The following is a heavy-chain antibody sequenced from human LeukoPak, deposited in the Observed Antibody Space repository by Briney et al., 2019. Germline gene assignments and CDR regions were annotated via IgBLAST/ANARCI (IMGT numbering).Heavy chain of an antibody. CDR1: GGSFSGYY. CDR2: INHSGST. CDR3: SEGVHWVSI. Sequence: SETLSLTCAVYGGSFSGYYWSWIRQPPGKGLEWIGEINHSGSTNYNPSLKSRVTISVDTSKNQFSLKLSSVTAADTAVYYCSEGVHWVSIWGQGTMVTVSS. J-gene: IGHJ3*02. D-gene: IGHD7-27*01. V-gene: IGHV4-34*01.